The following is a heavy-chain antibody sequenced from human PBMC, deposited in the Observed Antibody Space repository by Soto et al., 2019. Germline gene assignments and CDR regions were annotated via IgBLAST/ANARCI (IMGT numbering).Heavy chain of an antibody. Sequence: WVTLSLTCTVSSGSVGSDRYYWSWIRHTPRKRLESIASVFNSGSTYLNPSLKSTVNICVGSSKRQFSLRLQSVTAADTGVYYCAKGAPRRYFDYWGQGTLVTVSS. D-gene: IGHD3-16*01. J-gene: IGHJ4*02. CDR2: VFNSGST. CDR3: AKGAPRRYFDY. V-gene: IGHV4-61*01. CDR1: SGSVGSDRYY.